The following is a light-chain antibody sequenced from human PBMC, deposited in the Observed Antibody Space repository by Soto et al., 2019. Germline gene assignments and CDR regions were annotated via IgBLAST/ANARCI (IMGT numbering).Light chain of an antibody. CDR2: AAS. CDR1: QSIGRY. J-gene: IGKJ1*01. V-gene: IGKV1-39*01. Sequence: DIQMTQSPSSLSASVGDRVTITCRASQSIGRYLNWYQQKPGKAPQLLIYAASSLQSGVPSRFSGSGSGTDFTLTISSLQPEDFATYHCQQTSGLLTFGQGTKVDIK. CDR3: QQTSGLLT.